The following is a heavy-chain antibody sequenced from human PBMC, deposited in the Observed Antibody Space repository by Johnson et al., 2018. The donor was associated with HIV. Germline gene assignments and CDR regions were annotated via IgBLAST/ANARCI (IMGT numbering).Heavy chain of an antibody. CDR2: ISSNGVRT. Sequence: VQLVESGGGVVQPGGSLRLSCAASGFTFSTYAMYWVRQAPGKGLEYVSGISSNGVRTYYANSVKDRFTVSRDSSNNTLYLQMGSLRDEDMAVYYCTRAGRWSGDTFDIWGQGTMVTVSS. D-gene: IGHD3-10*01. CDR1: GFTFSTYA. CDR3: TRAGRWSGDTFDI. V-gene: IGHV3-64*01. J-gene: IGHJ3*02.